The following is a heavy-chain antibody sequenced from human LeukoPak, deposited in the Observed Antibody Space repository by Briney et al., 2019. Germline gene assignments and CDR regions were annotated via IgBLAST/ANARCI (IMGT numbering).Heavy chain of an antibody. CDR1: GFTFSSYA. CDR3: AKTSGYSSSWFDY. J-gene: IGHJ4*02. D-gene: IGHD6-13*01. CDR2: ISGSGGST. V-gene: IGHV3-23*01. Sequence: LSGGSLLLSCAASGFTFSSYAMSWVRQAPGKGLEWVSAISGSGGSTYYADSVKGRFTISRDNSKNTLYLQMNSLRAEDTAVYYCAKTSGYSSSWFDYWGQGTLVTVSS.